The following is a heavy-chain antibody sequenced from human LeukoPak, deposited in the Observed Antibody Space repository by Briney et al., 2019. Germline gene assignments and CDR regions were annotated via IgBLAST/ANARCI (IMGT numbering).Heavy chain of an antibody. CDR3: AKARSGYYSNFDC. D-gene: IGHD3-22*01. J-gene: IGHJ4*02. CDR2: INPNSGGT. Sequence: ASVKVSCKASGYTFTGYYIHWVRQAPGQGLEWMGWINPNSGGTNYAQKFQGRVTMTRDTSISTAYMELSRLRSDDTAVYYCAKARSGYYSNFDCWGQGTLVTVSS. CDR1: GYTFTGYY. V-gene: IGHV1-2*02.